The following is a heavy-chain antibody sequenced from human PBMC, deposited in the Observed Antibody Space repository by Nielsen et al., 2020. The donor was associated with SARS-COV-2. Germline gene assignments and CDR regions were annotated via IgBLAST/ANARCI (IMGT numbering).Heavy chain of an antibody. Sequence: GESLKISCAASGFTFSSYDMHWVRQATGKGLEWVSAIGTAGDTYYPGSVKGRFTISRVNAKNSLYLQMNSLRAGDTAVYYCAREGAVAGFDYWGQGTLVTVSS. D-gene: IGHD6-19*01. CDR2: IGTAGDT. V-gene: IGHV3-13*04. CDR1: GFTFSSYD. CDR3: AREGAVAGFDY. J-gene: IGHJ4*02.